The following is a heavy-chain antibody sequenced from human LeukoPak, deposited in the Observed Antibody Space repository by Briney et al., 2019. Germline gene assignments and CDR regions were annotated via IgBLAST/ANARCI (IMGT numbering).Heavy chain of an antibody. D-gene: IGHD6-19*01. CDR2: IYSGGST. CDR3: ARDLGSGWNFDY. J-gene: IGHJ4*02. CDR1: GFTFSNYA. Sequence: LSGGSLRLSCAASGFTFSNYAMNWVRQAPGKGLEWVSIIYSGGSTYYADSVKGRFTISGDNSKNTLYLQMNSLRAEDTAVYYCARDLGSGWNFDYWGQGTLVTVSS. V-gene: IGHV3-53*01.